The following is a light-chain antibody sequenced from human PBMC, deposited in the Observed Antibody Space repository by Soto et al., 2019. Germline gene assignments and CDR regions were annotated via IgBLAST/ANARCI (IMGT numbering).Light chain of an antibody. J-gene: IGKJ1*01. CDR1: QSVSSN. CDR3: QQYNGWPPWT. V-gene: IGKV3-15*01. CDR2: GAS. Sequence: EIVMTQSPATLSVSPGERATLSCRASQSVSSNLVWYQQKPGQAPRLLIYGASTRATGIPARFSGSGSGTEFTLTIGSLQSEDFGVYYCQQYNGWPPWTFGQGTKVDIK.